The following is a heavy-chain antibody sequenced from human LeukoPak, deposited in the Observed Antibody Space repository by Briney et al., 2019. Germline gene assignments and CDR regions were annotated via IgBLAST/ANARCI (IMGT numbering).Heavy chain of an antibody. CDR2: ISSTSNYI. D-gene: IGHD5-18*01. CDR3: VRDDRNSYVYSQFGLFAY. CDR1: GFTFSSYS. Sequence: GGSLRLSCAASGFTFSSYSMNWVRQAPGKGLEWVSSISSTSNYIYYADSVKGRFTISRDNAKTSLYLQMNSLRAEDTAVYYCVRDDRNSYVYSQFGLFAYWGQGILLKVPS. J-gene: IGHJ4*02. V-gene: IGHV3-21*01.